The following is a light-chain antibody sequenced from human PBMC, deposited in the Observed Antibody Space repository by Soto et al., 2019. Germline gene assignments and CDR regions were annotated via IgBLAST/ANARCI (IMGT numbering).Light chain of an antibody. CDR2: GAS. J-gene: IGKJ1*01. CDR1: QSVSTN. Sequence: EIMMTQSPATLSVSPGERATLSCRASQSVSTNLAWYQQKPGQAPRLLIYGASTRATGIPDRFSGSGSGTEFTLTISSLQSEDFAVYYCQQYNNWPPWTFGQGTKVEI. CDR3: QQYNNWPPWT. V-gene: IGKV3-15*01.